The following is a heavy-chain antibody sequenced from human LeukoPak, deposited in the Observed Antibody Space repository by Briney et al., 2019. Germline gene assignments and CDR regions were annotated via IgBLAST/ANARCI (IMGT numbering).Heavy chain of an antibody. V-gene: IGHV4-34*01. CDR1: GGSFSGYY. J-gene: IGHJ4*02. D-gene: IGHD6-6*01. CDR2: INHSGST. CDR3: ARAGGLSIAARVEYFDY. Sequence: SETLSLTCAVYGGSFSGYYWSWIRQPPGKGLEWIGEINHSGSTNYNPSLKSRVTISVDTSKNQFSLKLSSVTAADTAVYYYARAGGLSIAARVEYFDYWGQGTRVTVSS.